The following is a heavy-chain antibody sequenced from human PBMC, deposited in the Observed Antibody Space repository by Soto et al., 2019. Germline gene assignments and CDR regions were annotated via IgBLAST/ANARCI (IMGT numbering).Heavy chain of an antibody. CDR1: GFTFSSYG. Sequence: QVQLVESGGGVVQPGRSLRLSCAASGFTFSSYGMHWVRQAPGKGLEWVAVISYDGSNKYYADSVKGRFTISRDNSKNTLYLQMNSLRAEDTAVYYCAKDGTIFGVDDIYYWGQGTLVTVSS. CDR3: AKDGTIFGVDDIYY. V-gene: IGHV3-30*18. CDR2: ISYDGSNK. J-gene: IGHJ4*02. D-gene: IGHD3-3*01.